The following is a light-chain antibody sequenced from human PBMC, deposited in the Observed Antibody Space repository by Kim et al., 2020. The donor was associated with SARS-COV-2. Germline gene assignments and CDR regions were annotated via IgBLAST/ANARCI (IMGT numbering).Light chain of an antibody. J-gene: IGKJ2*02. CDR3: RQDYNYPRT. Sequence: AIQMTQSPSSLSASVGDRVTITCRASQGIGNELGWYQQRPGKAPKSLIYATSILQSGVPSRFSGRGSGTDFTLTISSLQPEDFATYYCRQDYNYPRTFGQGTKLEI. CDR1: QGIGNE. CDR2: ATS. V-gene: IGKV1-6*01.